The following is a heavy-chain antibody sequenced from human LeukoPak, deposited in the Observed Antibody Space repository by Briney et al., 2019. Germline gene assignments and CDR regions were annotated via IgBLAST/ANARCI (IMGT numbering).Heavy chain of an antibody. CDR2: MNTDSGNT. Sequence: ASVKDSCKASGYTFTRYDINRVRQAPEQGLEWLGWMNTDSGNTGYAQKSQCRVTMTRNTSISTAYMEVSSLRSEDTAVDYCARSADYYYYIDVWGKGTTVTVSS. CDR1: GYTFTRYD. V-gene: IGHV1-8*01. J-gene: IGHJ6*03. CDR3: ARSADYYYYIDV.